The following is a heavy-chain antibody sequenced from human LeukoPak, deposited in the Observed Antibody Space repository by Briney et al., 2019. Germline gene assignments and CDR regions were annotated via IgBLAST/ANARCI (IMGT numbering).Heavy chain of an antibody. CDR2: IYSNGNT. Sequence: SETLSLTCSVSGGSISSSGHYWGRIRQSPEKGLDWIGSIYSNGNTYYNPSVKSRVTISVDTSKNQFSLKLTSVTAAETAVYYCARSATVTTGYFDYWGQGALVTVSS. D-gene: IGHD4-17*01. CDR3: ARSATVTTGYFDY. CDR1: GGSISSSGHY. V-gene: IGHV4-39*07. J-gene: IGHJ4*02.